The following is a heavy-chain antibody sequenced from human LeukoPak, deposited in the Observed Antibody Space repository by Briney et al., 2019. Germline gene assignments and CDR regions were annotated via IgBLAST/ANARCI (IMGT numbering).Heavy chain of an antibody. D-gene: IGHD6-19*01. V-gene: IGHV5-51*01. CDR2: IYPGDPDT. Sequence: GESLQISCKGSGYTFPTYWIGWVRQMPGKGLEWMGIIYPGDPDTRYSPSFQGQVTISADKSVSTAYLQWNSLKASDTAMYYCARGGTVSDTPDFDFWGQGTLITVSS. CDR3: ARGGTVSDTPDFDF. CDR1: GYTFPTYW. J-gene: IGHJ4*02.